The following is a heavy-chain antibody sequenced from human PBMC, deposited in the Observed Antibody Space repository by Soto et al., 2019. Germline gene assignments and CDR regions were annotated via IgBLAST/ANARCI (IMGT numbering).Heavy chain of an antibody. CDR3: AKGMSYSSGWRYSDY. Sequence: PGGSLRLSCAASGFTFSSYAMSWVRQAPGKGLEWVSAISGSGGSTYYADSVKGRFTISRDNSKNTLYLQMNSLRAEDTAVYYCAKGMSYSSGWRYSDYWGQGTLVTVSS. V-gene: IGHV3-23*01. D-gene: IGHD6-25*01. J-gene: IGHJ4*02. CDR2: ISGSGGST. CDR1: GFTFSSYA.